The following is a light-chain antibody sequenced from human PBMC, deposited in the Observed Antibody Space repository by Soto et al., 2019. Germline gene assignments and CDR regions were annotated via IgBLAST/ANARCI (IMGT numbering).Light chain of an antibody. CDR2: AAS. Sequence: DIQLTQSPSFLSASVGDRVTITCRASQGISSYLAWYQQKPGKAPKLLIYAASTLQSAVPSRFSGSGSGTEFTLTISSLQPEDFATYYCQQLNSYSFTFGPGTKVDIK. CDR3: QQLNSYSFT. CDR1: QGISSY. J-gene: IGKJ3*01. V-gene: IGKV1-9*01.